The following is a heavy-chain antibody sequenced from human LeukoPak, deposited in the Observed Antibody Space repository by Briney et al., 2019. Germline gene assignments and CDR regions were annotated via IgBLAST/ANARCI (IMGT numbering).Heavy chain of an antibody. CDR3: ARRGSWGPTNWFDP. Sequence: ASVKVSCKASGYTFTGYYMHWVRQAPGQGLEWMGWINPNSGGTNYAQKFQGRVTMTRDTSISTAYMELSRLRSDDTAVYYCARRGSWGPTNWFDPWGQGTLVTVSS. V-gene: IGHV1-2*02. J-gene: IGHJ5*02. CDR2: INPNSGGT. CDR1: GYTFTGYY. D-gene: IGHD6-13*01.